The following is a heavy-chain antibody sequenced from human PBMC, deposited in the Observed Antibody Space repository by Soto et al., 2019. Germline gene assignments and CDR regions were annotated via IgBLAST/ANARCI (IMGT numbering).Heavy chain of an antibody. CDR2: ISGSGGST. V-gene: IGHV3-23*01. J-gene: IGHJ6*02. CDR3: AKDLSGADIVVVVDAYYYYYGMDV. Sequence: GGSLRLSCAASGFTFSSYAMSWVRQAPGKGLEWVSAISGSGGSTYYADSVKGRFTISRDNSKNTLYLQMNSLRAEDTAVYYCAKDLSGADIVVVVDAYYYYYGMDVWGQGTTVTVSS. D-gene: IGHD2-15*01. CDR1: GFTFSSYA.